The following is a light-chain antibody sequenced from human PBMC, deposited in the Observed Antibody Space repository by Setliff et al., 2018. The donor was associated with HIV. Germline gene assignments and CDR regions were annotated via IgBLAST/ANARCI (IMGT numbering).Light chain of an antibody. CDR3: AAWDDSLSGPV. J-gene: IGLJ2*01. CDR2: ENS. Sequence: QSVLTQPPSASGTPGQRVTISCSGSTSNIGSNYVYWYQQFPGTAPKLIIYENSQRPSGVPDRFSGSEFGASASLAISGLRSEDEADYYCAAWDDSLSGPVFGGGTKVTVL. CDR1: TSNIGSNY. V-gene: IGLV1-47*01.